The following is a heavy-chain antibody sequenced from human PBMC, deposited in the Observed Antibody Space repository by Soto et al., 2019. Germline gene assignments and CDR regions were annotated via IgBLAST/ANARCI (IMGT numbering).Heavy chain of an antibody. CDR2: IYHAGSI. CDR3: ARTYYYDSSGYLYYFDY. J-gene: IGHJ4*02. CDR1: GGSITSPNW. Sequence: QVQLQESGPGLVKPSGTLSLTCTVSGGSITSPNWWTWVRQPPGKGLEWIAEIYHAGSINYNPSLKRRVPISVDKSKNQFSLKLRSVTAADTAVYYCARTYYYDSSGYLYYFDYWGQGTLVTVSS. D-gene: IGHD3-22*01. V-gene: IGHV4-4*02.